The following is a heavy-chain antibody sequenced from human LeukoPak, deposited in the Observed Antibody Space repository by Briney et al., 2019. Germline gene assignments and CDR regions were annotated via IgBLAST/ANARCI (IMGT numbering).Heavy chain of an antibody. CDR2: IIPIFGTA. CDR3: ARVPRYDSSGYYPGY. Sequence: SVKVSCKASGGTFSSYAISWVRQAPGQGLEWMGGIIPIFGTANYAQRFQGRVTITADESTSTAYMELSSLRSEDTAVYYCARVPRYDSSGYYPGYWGQGTLVTVSS. D-gene: IGHD3-22*01. V-gene: IGHV1-69*13. CDR1: GGTFSSYA. J-gene: IGHJ4*02.